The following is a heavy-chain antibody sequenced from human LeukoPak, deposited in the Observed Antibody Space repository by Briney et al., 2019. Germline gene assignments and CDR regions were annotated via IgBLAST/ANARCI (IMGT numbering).Heavy chain of an antibody. D-gene: IGHD2-15*01. CDR2: INHSGST. V-gene: IGHV4-34*01. CDR3: AKEKGYCSGGSCYGGTFDY. CDR1: GGSFSGYY. Sequence: SETLSLTCAVYGGSFSGYYWSWIRQPPGKGLEWVGEINHSGSTNYNPSLESRVTTSVDTSKNQFSLKLSSVTAADTAVYYCAKEKGYCSGGSCYGGTFDYWGQGTLVTVSS. J-gene: IGHJ4*02.